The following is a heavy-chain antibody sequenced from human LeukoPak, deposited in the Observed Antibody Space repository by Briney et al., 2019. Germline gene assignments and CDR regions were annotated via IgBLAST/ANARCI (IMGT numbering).Heavy chain of an antibody. D-gene: IGHD6-13*01. CDR1: GFTFSSYA. V-gene: IGHV3-23*01. J-gene: IGHJ4*02. Sequence: PGGSLRLSCAASGFTFSSYAMSWVRQAPGKGLEWVSAISGSGGSTYYADSVKGRFTISRDNSKNTLYLQMNSLRAEDTAVYYCAKLASRQQLVRYYFDYWGQGNLVTVSS. CDR2: ISGSGGST. CDR3: AKLASRQQLVRYYFDY.